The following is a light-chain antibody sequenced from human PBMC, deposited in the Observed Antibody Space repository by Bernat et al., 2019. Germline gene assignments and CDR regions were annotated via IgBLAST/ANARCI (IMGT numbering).Light chain of an antibody. J-gene: IGKJ1*01. CDR3: LQHYNYPET. CDR1: QSVSSN. V-gene: IGKV3-15*01. CDR2: GAS. Sequence: EIVMTQSPATLSVSPGERATLSCRASQSVSSNLAWYQQKPGQAPRLLIYGASTRATGIPARFSGSGSKTEFTLTISSLQPEDFATYYCLQHYNYPETFSQGTKVEIK.